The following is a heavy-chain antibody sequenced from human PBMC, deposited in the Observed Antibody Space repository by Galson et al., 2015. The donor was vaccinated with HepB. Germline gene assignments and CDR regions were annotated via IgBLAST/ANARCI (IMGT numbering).Heavy chain of an antibody. V-gene: IGHV3-43*01. D-gene: IGHD6-19*01. CDR2: INWDGDST. CDR3: TKDTSSGWSGGYFDY. J-gene: IGHJ4*02. Sequence: SLRLSCAASGFTFDDYTMHWVRQAPGKGLEWVSLINWDGDSTFYADSVKGRFTISRDSSKNSLYLQMNSLRTEDSALYYCTKDTSSGWSGGYFDYWGQGTLVTVSS. CDR1: GFTFDDYT.